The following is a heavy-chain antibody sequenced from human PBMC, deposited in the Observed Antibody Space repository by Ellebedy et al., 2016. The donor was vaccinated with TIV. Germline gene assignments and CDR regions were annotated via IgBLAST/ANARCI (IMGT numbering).Heavy chain of an antibody. Sequence: MPSETLSLTCTFSGGSISRGSYYWTSIRQYPGKGLEWIGYTYYSVSTYYNPSLKSRVNVSVDTSKNQFSLKLSSVTAADTAVYYCARGKFAAAGIDYWGQGTLFTVSS. V-gene: IGHV4-31*03. CDR1: GGSISRGSYY. J-gene: IGHJ4*02. D-gene: IGHD6-13*01. CDR2: TYYSVST. CDR3: ARGKFAAAGIDY.